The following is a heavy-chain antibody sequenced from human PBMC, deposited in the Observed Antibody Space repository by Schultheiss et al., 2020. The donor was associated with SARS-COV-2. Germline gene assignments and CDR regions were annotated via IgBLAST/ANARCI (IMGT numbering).Heavy chain of an antibody. Sequence: GGSLRLSCAASGFTLSSYNMNWVRQAPGKGLEWVSSISSSSSYIYYADSMKGRFTISRDNAKNSLYLQMNSLRAEDTAVYYCATGPFYGDYVVEWGQGTLVTVSS. CDR2: ISSSSSYI. CDR1: GFTLSSYN. V-gene: IGHV3-21*01. J-gene: IGHJ4*02. D-gene: IGHD4-17*01. CDR3: ATGPFYGDYVVE.